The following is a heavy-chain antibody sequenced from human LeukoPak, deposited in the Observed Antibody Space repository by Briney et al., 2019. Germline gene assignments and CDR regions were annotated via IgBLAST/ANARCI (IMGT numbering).Heavy chain of an antibody. V-gene: IGHV4-30-2*01. CDR1: GGSISSGGYS. CDR2: IYHSGST. J-gene: IGHJ6*02. Sequence: KSSETLSLTCAVSGGSISSGGYSWSWIRQPPGKGLEWIGYIYHSGSTYYNPSLKSRVTISVDTSKNQFSLKLSSVTAADTAVYYCARGRTPISRQYQLPPTPYYYYGMDVWGQGTTVTVSS. CDR3: ARGRTPISRQYQLPPTPYYYYGMDV. D-gene: IGHD2-2*01.